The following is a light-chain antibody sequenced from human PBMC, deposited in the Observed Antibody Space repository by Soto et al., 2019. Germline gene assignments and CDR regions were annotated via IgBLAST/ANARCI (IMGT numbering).Light chain of an antibody. Sequence: NFMLTQPHSVSESPGKTVTISCTRSSGSIASNYVQWYQQRPGSAPTTVIYEDNQRPSGVPDRFSGSIDISSNSASLTISGLKTEDEADYYCQSYDSIYVVFGGGTKLTVL. CDR2: EDN. J-gene: IGLJ2*01. CDR1: SGSIASNY. CDR3: QSYDSIYVV. V-gene: IGLV6-57*03.